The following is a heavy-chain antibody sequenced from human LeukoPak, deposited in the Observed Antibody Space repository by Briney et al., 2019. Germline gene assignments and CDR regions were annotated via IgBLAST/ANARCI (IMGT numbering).Heavy chain of an antibody. CDR1: GFSFSSYG. Sequence: GGSLRLSCAASGFSFSSYGMHWVRQAPGKGLEWVAVIWYDGSKKYYADSVKGRFTISRDSSKNTVFLQMNSLRAEDTAVYYCARGDFDYWGQGTLVTVSS. J-gene: IGHJ4*02. V-gene: IGHV3-33*01. CDR2: IWYDGSKK. CDR3: ARGDFDY.